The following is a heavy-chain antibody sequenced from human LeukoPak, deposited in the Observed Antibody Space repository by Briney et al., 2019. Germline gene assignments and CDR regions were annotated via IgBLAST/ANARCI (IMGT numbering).Heavy chain of an antibody. CDR1: GFTFSNAW. CDR2: IKSKTDGGTT. D-gene: IGHD1-26*01. V-gene: IGHV3-15*01. CDR3: AAKGNGYTGIYVFAH. J-gene: IGHJ4*02. Sequence: KPGGSLRLSCAASGFTFSNAWMSWVRQAPGKGLEWVGRIKSKTDGGTTDYAAPVKGRFTISRDTSDNTLNLQMNGLGAEDSAVYYCAAKGNGYTGIYVFAHWGQGTLVAVSA.